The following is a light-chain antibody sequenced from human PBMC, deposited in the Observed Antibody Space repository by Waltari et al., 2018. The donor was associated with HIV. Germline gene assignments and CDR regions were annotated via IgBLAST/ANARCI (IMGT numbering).Light chain of an antibody. J-gene: IGLJ2*01. Sequence: QSVLTQPPSASGTPGQSVTISCSGTSSNIGTNYVYWYQQFPGTAPKLLIYRNKKRPAGVPGRFSGSKSGTSASLAISGLRSDDEADYYCAAGDDTLTVVFGGGTKLTVL. V-gene: IGLV1-47*01. CDR2: RNK. CDR3: AAGDDTLTVV. CDR1: SSNIGTNY.